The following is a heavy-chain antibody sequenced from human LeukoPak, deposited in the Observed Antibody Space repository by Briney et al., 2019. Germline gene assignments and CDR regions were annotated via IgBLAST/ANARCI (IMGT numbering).Heavy chain of an antibody. V-gene: IGHV3-23*01. CDR3: AKDFYGAGRYYYYFMDV. D-gene: IGHD4-17*01. J-gene: IGHJ6*03. Sequence: PGGSLRLSCAASGLTFSSCAMSWVRQAPGKGLEWVSAISGSGGSPYYADSVKGRFTISRDDSNNTLHLQMTSLRAEDTAVYYCAKDFYGAGRYYYYFMDVWGKGTTVTVSS. CDR1: GLTFSSCA. CDR2: ISGSGGSP.